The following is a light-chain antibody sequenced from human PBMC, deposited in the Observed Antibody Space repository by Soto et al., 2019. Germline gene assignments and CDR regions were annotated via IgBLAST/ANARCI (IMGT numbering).Light chain of an antibody. CDR3: SSYTSSSTWV. V-gene: IGLV2-14*01. Sequence: QSAPTQPASVSGSPGQSITMSCTGTSSDVGGYNYVSWYQKHPGKAPKLMIYEVSNRPSGVSNRFSGSKSGNTASLTISGLQTEDEADYYCSSYTSSSTWVFGGGTKVTVL. CDR2: EVS. J-gene: IGLJ3*02. CDR1: SSDVGGYNY.